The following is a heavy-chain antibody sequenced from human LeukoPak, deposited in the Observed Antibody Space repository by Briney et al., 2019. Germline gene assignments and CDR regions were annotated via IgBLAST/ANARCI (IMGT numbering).Heavy chain of an antibody. CDR2: IRSKAYGGTT. CDR3: TRDYDSSGYYY. V-gene: IGHV3-49*04. D-gene: IGHD3-22*01. Sequence: GGSLRLSCTASGFTFGDYAMSWVRQAPGRGLEWVGFIRSKAYGGTTEYAASVKGRFTISRDDSKSIAYLQMNSLKTEDTAVYYCTRDYDSSGYYYWGQGTLVTVSS. CDR1: GFTFGDYA. J-gene: IGHJ4*02.